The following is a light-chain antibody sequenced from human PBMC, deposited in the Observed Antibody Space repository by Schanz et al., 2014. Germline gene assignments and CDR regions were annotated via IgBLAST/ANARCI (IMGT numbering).Light chain of an antibody. J-gene: IGKJ4*01. Sequence: DVQMTQSPSSLSASVGDRVTITCRASQRISTYLAWYQQKPGKVPKLLIYAASTLQSGVPSRFSGSGSGTDFTLTISSLQPEDVATYYCQKYNSAPPLTFGGGTKVEIK. CDR1: QRISTY. V-gene: IGKV1-27*01. CDR3: QKYNSAPPLT. CDR2: AAS.